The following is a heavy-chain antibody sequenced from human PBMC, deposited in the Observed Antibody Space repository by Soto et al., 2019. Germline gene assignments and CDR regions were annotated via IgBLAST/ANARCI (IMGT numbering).Heavy chain of an antibody. CDR3: ARKYSGYDLAYFDY. J-gene: IGHJ4*02. V-gene: IGHV3-21*01. CDR2: ISSSSSYI. D-gene: IGHD5-12*01. Sequence: EVQLVESGGGLVKPGGSLRLSCAASGFTFSSYSMNWVRQAPGKGLEWVSSISSSSSYIYYADSVKGRFTISRDNAKNSLYLQMNSLRAEDTSVYYCARKYSGYDLAYFDYWGQGTLVTVSS. CDR1: GFTFSSYS.